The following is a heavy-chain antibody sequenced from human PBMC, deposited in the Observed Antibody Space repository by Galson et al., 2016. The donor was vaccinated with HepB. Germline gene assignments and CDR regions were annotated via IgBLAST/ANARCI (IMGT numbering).Heavy chain of an antibody. J-gene: IGHJ4*02. Sequence: SLRLSCAASGFTFSSYGMHWVRQAPGKGLEWVAVIWYDGSNKYYADSVKGRFTISRDNSKNTLYLQMNSLRAEDTAVYYCARDRPRDFFWSGSYAGFDYWGQGTLVTVSS. CDR2: IWYDGSNK. V-gene: IGHV3-33*01. CDR3: ARDRPRDFFWSGSYAGFDY. CDR1: GFTFSSYG. D-gene: IGHD1-26*01.